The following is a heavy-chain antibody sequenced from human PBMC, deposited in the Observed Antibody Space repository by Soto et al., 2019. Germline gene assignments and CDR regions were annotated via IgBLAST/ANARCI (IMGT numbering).Heavy chain of an antibody. D-gene: IGHD6-13*01. J-gene: IGHJ5*02. V-gene: IGHV1-3*01. Sequence: ASVKVSCKASGGTFSSYAISWVRQAPGQRLEWMGWINAGNGNTKYSQKFQGRVTITRDTSASTAYMELSSLRSEDTAVYYCARVIAAAGHNWFDPWGQGTLVTVSS. CDR3: ARVIAAAGHNWFDP. CDR2: INAGNGNT. CDR1: GGTFSSYA.